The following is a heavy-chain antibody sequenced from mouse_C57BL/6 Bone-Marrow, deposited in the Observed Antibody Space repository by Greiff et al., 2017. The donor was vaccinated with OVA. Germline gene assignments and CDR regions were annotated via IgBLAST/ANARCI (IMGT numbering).Heavy chain of an antibody. V-gene: IGHV14-4*01. D-gene: IGHD2-2*01. Sequence: EVQLQQSGAELVRPGASVKLSCTASGFNIKDDYMHWVKQRPEQGLEWIGWIDPENGDTEYASKFQGKATITADTSSNTAYLQLSSLTSEDTAVYYCTVYGSYFDYWGQGTTLTVSS. CDR3: TVYGSYFDY. CDR2: IDPENGDT. J-gene: IGHJ2*01. CDR1: GFNIKDDY.